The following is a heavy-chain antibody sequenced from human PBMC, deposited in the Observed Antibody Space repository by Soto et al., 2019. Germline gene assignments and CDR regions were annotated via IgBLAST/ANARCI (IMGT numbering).Heavy chain of an antibody. D-gene: IGHD2-2*01. Sequence: GESLKISCKGSGYSFTSYWIGWVRQMPGKGLEWMGIIYPGDSDTGYSPSFQGQVTISADKSISTAYLQWSSLKASDTAMYYCARHVSQDIVVVPAATYYYYYMDVWGKGTTVTVSS. CDR1: GYSFTSYW. CDR2: IYPGDSDT. V-gene: IGHV5-51*01. J-gene: IGHJ6*03. CDR3: ARHVSQDIVVVPAATYYYYYMDV.